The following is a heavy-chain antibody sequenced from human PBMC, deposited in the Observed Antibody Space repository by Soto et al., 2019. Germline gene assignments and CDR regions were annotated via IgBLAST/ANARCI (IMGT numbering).Heavy chain of an antibody. Sequence: SETLSLTCTVSGGSISSSSYYWGWIRQPPGKGLEWIGSIYYSGRTYYNPSLKSRITISVDTSKNQFSLKLSSVTAADTAVYYCARGPKYYYDSSGYPNWFDPWGQGTLVTVSS. CDR1: GGSISSSSYY. CDR2: IYYSGRT. J-gene: IGHJ5*02. V-gene: IGHV4-39*07. D-gene: IGHD3-22*01. CDR3: ARGPKYYYDSSGYPNWFDP.